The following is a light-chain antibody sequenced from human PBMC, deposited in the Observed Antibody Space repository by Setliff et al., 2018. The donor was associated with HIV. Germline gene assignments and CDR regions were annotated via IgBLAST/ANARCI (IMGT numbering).Light chain of an antibody. Sequence: QSALAPPASVSGSPGQSLTISCTGTSSDIGAYNYVSWYQQHQGKVPKVIIYDVRKRPSGVSNRFSGSKSGNTASLTISGLQAEDEAAYYCSSYTTTIEGGVVGGGTK. CDR2: DVR. V-gene: IGLV2-14*01. CDR3: SSYTTTIEGGV. CDR1: SSDIGAYNY. J-gene: IGLJ2*01.